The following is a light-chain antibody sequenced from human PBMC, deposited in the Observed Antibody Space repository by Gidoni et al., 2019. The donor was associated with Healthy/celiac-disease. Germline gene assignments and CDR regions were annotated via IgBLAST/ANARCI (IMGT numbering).Light chain of an antibody. J-gene: IGKJ4*01. V-gene: IGKV1-39*01. CDR1: QSISSY. CDR3: QPSYSTPLT. Sequence: SASVGDRVTITCRASQSISSYLNWYQQKPGKAPKLLIYAASSLQSGVPSRFSGSGSGTDFTLTISSLQPEDFATYYCQPSYSTPLTFGGGTKVEIK. CDR2: AAS.